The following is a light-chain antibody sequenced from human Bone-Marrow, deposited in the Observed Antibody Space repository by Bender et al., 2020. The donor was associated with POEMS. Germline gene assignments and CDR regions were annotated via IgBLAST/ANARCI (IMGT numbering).Light chain of an antibody. J-gene: IGLJ2*01. CDR2: GDS. CDR3: QSYDSTLAVV. Sequence: QSALTQPASVSGSPGQSITISCTGTSSDVGSYNYVSWYQHLPGAAPKLLLSGDSNRPSGVPDRFSGSKSATSANLAITGLQAEDEGDYYCQSYDSTLAVVFGGGTKLTVL. CDR1: SSDVGSYNY. V-gene: IGLV2-14*03.